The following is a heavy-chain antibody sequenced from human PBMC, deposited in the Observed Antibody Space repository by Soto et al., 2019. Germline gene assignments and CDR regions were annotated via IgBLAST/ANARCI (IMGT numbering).Heavy chain of an antibody. Sequence: SETLSLTCTVSGGSISSSSYYWGWIRQPPGKGLEWIGSIYYSGSTYYNPSLKSRVTISVDRSKNQFSLKLSSVTAADTAVYYCARSQTTVTSYDYWGQGILVTVSS. CDR2: IYYSGST. D-gene: IGHD4-17*01. J-gene: IGHJ4*02. CDR1: GGSISSSSYY. V-gene: IGHV4-39*07. CDR3: ARSQTTVTSYDY.